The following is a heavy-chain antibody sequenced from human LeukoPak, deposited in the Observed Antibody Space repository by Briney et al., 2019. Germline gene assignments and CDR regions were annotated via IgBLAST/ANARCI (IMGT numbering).Heavy chain of an antibody. V-gene: IGHV4-61*02. CDR3: ARGYCSGGSCYSESGGFDP. J-gene: IGHJ5*02. CDR1: GGSISSGSYY. D-gene: IGHD2-15*01. Sequence: SQTLCLTCTVSGGSISSGSYYWSWIRQPAGKGLEWIGRIYTSESTNYNPSLKSRVTISVDTSKNQFSLRLSSVTAADTAVYYCARGYCSGGSCYSESGGFDPWGQGTLVTVSS. CDR2: IYTSEST.